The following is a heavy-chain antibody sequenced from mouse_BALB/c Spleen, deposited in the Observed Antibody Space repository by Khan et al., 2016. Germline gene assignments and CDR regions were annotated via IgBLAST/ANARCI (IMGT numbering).Heavy chain of an antibody. J-gene: IGHJ3*01. CDR2: IKPDSYTI. CDR1: GFAFSRYW. Sequence: EVELVESGGGLVHPGGSLTLSCAASGFAFSRYWMSWVRQAPGKGLEWLGEIKPDSYTINYTPSLKDKFIISSDNAKSTLYLQMSNVRSEDTAIYYCARAGYYGYLAYWGQGTLVTVSA. D-gene: IGHD1-1*01. V-gene: IGHV4-1*02. CDR3: ARAGYYGYLAY.